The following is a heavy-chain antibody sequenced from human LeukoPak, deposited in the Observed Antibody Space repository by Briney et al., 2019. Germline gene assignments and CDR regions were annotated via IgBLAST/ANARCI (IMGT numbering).Heavy chain of an antibody. CDR2: ISTSSDNK. D-gene: IGHD3-22*01. J-gene: IGHJ4*02. CDR1: GFPFTTYH. V-gene: IGHV3-21*01. CDR3: ARRYYDRSGYYFYY. Sequence: PGGSLTLSCAASGFPFTTYHMTWVRQAPGKGLEWVSSISTSSDNKNYADSVKGRFTISRDNAKKSLFLQMNSLRAEDTSVYYCARRYYDRSGYYFYYWGQGTLVTVSS.